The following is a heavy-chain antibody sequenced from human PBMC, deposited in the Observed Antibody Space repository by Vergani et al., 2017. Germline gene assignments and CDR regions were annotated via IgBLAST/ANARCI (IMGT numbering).Heavy chain of an antibody. CDR3: ARSPVWGSSAVEDY. Sequence: QVQLVPSGAAVKTPGASVKVSCKASGYTFTGYYMHWVRQAPGQGLEWMGWINPNSGGTNYAQKFQGRVTMTRDTSISTAYMELSRLRSDDTAVYYCARSPVWGSSAVEDYWGQGTLVTVSS. J-gene: IGHJ4*02. CDR2: INPNSGGT. CDR1: GYTFTGYY. D-gene: IGHD3-16*01. V-gene: IGHV1-2*02.